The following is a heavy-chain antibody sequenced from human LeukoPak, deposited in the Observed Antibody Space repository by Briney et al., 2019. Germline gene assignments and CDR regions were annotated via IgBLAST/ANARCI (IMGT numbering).Heavy chain of an antibody. D-gene: IGHD1-1*01. V-gene: IGHV3-7*01. CDR2: IEEDGSEK. Sequence: GGSLRLSCAASGFTFSGYWMNWVRQAPGKGLEWVATIEEDGSEKYYVDSVKGRFTISRDNAKNSLYLQMNSLRAEDSAAYYCARYHWDAVAHWGQGTLVTVSS. CDR1: GFTFSGYW. J-gene: IGHJ5*02. CDR3: ARYHWDAVAH.